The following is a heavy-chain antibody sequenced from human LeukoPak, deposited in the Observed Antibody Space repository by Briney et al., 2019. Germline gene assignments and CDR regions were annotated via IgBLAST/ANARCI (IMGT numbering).Heavy chain of an antibody. CDR3: TKTGRSSGWYY. J-gene: IGHJ4*02. Sequence: PGGSLRLSCAASGFTFSNAWMSWVRQAPGKGLEWVGRIKSKTDGGTTDYAAPVKGGFTISRDDSKNTLYLQMNSLKTEDTAVYYCTKTGRSSGWYYWGQGTLVTVSS. V-gene: IGHV3-15*01. D-gene: IGHD6-19*01. CDR1: GFTFSNAW. CDR2: IKSKTDGGTT.